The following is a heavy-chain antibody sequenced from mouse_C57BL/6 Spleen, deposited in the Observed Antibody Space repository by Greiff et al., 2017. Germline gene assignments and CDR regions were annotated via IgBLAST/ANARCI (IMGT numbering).Heavy chain of an antibody. CDR2: INNVGSCP. D-gene: IGHD3-2*02. CDR3: ARGLDSSGYGGFAY. CDR1: GFTFSDYY. J-gene: IGHJ3*01. Sequence: DVKLVESEGGLVQPGSSMKLSCTASGFTFSDYYMAWVRQVPEKGLDWVATINNVGSCPYYLDSLKSRFTISRDNAKNILYLQMSSLKSEDTATYYCARGLDSSGYGGFAYWGQGTLVTVSA. V-gene: IGHV5-16*01.